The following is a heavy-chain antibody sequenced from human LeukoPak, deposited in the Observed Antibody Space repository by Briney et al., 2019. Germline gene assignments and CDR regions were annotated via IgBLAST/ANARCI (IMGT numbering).Heavy chain of an antibody. CDR3: ASDGIAVDRGIGYFDY. CDR2: IWYDGSNK. CDR1: GFTFRSYG. V-gene: IGHV3-33*01. Sequence: PGGSLRLSCAAPGFTFRSYGMHWVRQAPGKGLEWVSVIWYDGSNKYYADSVKGRFTISRDNSENTLYLQMNSLRAEDTALYYCASDGIAVDRGIGYFDYWGQGTLVTVSS. D-gene: IGHD6-13*01. J-gene: IGHJ4*02.